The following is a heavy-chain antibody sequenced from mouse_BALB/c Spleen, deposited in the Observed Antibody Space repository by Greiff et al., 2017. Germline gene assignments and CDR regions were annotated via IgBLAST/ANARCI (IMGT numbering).Heavy chain of an antibody. CDR1: GYTFTSYW. Sequence: LQQPGSELVRPGASVKLSCKASGYTFTSYWMHWVKQRPGQGLEWIGNIYPGSGSTNYDEKFKSKATLTVDTSSSTAYMQLSSLTSEDSAVYYCTRDGALLRLFDYWGQGTTLTVSS. V-gene: IGHV1S22*01. CDR3: TRDGALLRLFDY. J-gene: IGHJ2*01. D-gene: IGHD1-2*01. CDR2: IYPGSGST.